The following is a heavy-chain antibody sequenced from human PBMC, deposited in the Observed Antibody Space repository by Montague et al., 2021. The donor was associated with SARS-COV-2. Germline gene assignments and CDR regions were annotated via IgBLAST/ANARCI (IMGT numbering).Heavy chain of an antibody. J-gene: IGHJ4*02. V-gene: IGHV4-39*01. D-gene: IGHD1-7*01. CDR3: AVELNYFFDY. Sequence: SETLSLTCNVSGDSITNTRYFWGWIRQPPGKALEWIGSTYHNGKTYYNPSLERRALLSIDTSKNQFSLRLSPVIASDTAVYYCAVELNYFFDYWGQGFLVSVSS. CDR1: GDSITNTRYF. CDR2: TYHNGKT.